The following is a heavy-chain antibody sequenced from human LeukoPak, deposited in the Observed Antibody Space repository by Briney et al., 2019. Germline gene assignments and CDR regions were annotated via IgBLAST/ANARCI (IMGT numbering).Heavy chain of an antibody. CDR3: ARAQYYDFWSGYYHSNDY. D-gene: IGHD3-3*01. Sequence: GSLRLSCKASGFNFGDYGLTWVRQAPGKGLEWVGFIRGRTYGETTEYAASVKGRFIMSRDDSKCIAYLQMNNLKIEATALYYCARAQYYDFWSGYYHSNDYWGQGTLVSVSS. CDR2: IRGRTYGETT. J-gene: IGHJ4*02. V-gene: IGHV3-49*04. CDR1: GFNFGDYG.